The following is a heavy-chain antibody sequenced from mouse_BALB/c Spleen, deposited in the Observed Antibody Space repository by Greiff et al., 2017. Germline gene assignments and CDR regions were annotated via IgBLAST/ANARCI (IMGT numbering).Heavy chain of an antibody. D-gene: IGHD1-3*01. J-gene: IGHJ3*01. Sequence: EVMLVESGGGLVKPGGSLKLSCAASGFTFSSYAMSWVRQTPEKRLEWVATISSGGSYTYYPDSVKGRFTISRDNAKNTLYLQMSSLRSEDTAMYYCARTVDFADWGQGTLVTVSA. CDR2: ISSGGSYT. V-gene: IGHV5-9-1*01. CDR1: GFTFSSYA. CDR3: ARTVDFAD.